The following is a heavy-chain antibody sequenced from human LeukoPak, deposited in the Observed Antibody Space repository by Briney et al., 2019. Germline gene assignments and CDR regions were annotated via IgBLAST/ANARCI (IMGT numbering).Heavy chain of an antibody. D-gene: IGHD3-22*01. Sequence: GGSLRLSCAASGFTLSSYSMNWVRQAPGKGLEWVSSISSSSSYRYYADSVKGRFTISRDNSKNTLYLQMNSLRADDTAVYYCATDSSPDFWGQGTLVTVSS. J-gene: IGHJ4*02. CDR2: ISSSSSYR. CDR3: ATDSSPDF. CDR1: GFTLSSYS. V-gene: IGHV3-21*01.